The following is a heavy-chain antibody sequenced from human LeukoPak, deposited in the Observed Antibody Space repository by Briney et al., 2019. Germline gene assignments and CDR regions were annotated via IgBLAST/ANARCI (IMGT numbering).Heavy chain of an antibody. CDR1: GGSISSGGYY. V-gene: IGHV4-30-2*01. J-gene: IGHJ4*02. D-gene: IGHD1-1*01. Sequence: SETLSLTCTVSGGSISSGGYYWSWIRQPPGKGLEWIGYIYHSGSTYYNPSLKSRVTISVDRSKNQFSLKLSSVTAADTAVYYCARGRRVWNDDLYYFDYWGQGTLVTVSS. CDR3: ARGRRVWNDDLYYFDY. CDR2: IYHSGST.